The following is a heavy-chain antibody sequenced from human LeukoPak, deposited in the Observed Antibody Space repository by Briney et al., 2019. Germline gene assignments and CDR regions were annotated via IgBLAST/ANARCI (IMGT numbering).Heavy chain of an antibody. CDR3: TTFYYYGSGSYLGY. D-gene: IGHD3-10*01. V-gene: IGHV3-15*01. J-gene: IGHJ4*02. Sequence: PGGSLRLSCAASGFTFTNAWMTWVRQAPGKGLEWVGRIKSKTGAETTDYAAPVKGRFTISREDSKNTLNLQMNSLKTEDTGVYFCTTFYYYGSGSYLGYWGQGTLVTVSS. CDR1: GFTFTNAW. CDR2: IKSKTGAETT.